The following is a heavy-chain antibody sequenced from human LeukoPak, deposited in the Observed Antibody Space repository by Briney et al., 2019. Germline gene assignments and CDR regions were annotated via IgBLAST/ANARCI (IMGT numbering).Heavy chain of an antibody. CDR3: AKSGEFSFEEY. D-gene: IGHD3-16*02. J-gene: IGHJ4*02. CDR1: GFTFNNFA. CDR2: VSNSGSRT. V-gene: IGHV3-23*01. Sequence: GGSLRLSCAASGFTFNNFAMGWVRQAPGKGLEGVSAVSNSGSRTYYADSVKGRFTISRDNSKNTLYLQMDSLGAEDTAVYYCAKSGEFSFEEYWGQGTLVTVSS.